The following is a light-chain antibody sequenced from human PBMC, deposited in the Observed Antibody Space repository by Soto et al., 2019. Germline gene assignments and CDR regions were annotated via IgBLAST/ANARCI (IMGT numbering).Light chain of an antibody. V-gene: IGKV3-20*01. Sequence: IVLTQCRSTLSLSPGERATLSCLASQSISSNFLAWYQQKRGQAPRLLIHGASNRATGIPDRFSGSGSGTDFTLTITRLEPEDFAVYYCQQYGGSPRTFGQGTKVDIK. CDR2: GAS. J-gene: IGKJ1*01. CDR1: QSISSNF. CDR3: QQYGGSPRT.